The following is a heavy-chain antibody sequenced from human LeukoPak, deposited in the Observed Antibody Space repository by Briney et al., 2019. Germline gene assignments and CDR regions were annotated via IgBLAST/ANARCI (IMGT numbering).Heavy chain of an antibody. J-gene: IGHJ3*02. CDR2: IYHSGNT. CDR1: GGSISSSNW. Sequence: SGTLSLTCGVSGGSISSSNWWSWVRQPPGKGLEWIGEIYHSGNTNYKSSLKSRVTISVDKSKKQFSLNLSSVTAADTAVYYCARVGGDSSGAFDIWGQGTTVTVSS. CDR3: ARVGGDSSGAFDI. D-gene: IGHD6-19*01. V-gene: IGHV4-4*02.